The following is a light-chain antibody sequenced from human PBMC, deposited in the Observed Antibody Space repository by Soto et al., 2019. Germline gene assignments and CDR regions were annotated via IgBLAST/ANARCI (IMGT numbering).Light chain of an antibody. J-gene: IGKJ5*01. CDR1: QSLSSN. Sequence: EIVMTQSAAALSVSPGERLTASCRASQSLSSNLAWYQQKPGKAPRLLIYGASTRATDIPARFSGSGSGTEFTLTISSLQSEDFAVYFCQQYNNWPLAFGQGTRLEIK. CDR3: QQYNNWPLA. V-gene: IGKV3-15*01. CDR2: GAS.